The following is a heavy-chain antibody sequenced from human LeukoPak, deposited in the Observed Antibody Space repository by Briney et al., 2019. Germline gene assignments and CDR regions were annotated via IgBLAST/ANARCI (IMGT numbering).Heavy chain of an antibody. CDR2: FDPEEGEK. CDR1: GYILSELS. CDR3: ATERSVSSRSSDNWFDP. J-gene: IGHJ5*02. D-gene: IGHD6-6*01. Sequence: ASVKVSCKVSGYILSELSMHWVRQAPGKGLDSMGGFDPEEGEKIYAQKFQGRVTMTEDTSTDTAYMELSSLRSEDTAVYFCATERSVSSRSSDNWFDPWGQGTLVIVSS. V-gene: IGHV1-24*01.